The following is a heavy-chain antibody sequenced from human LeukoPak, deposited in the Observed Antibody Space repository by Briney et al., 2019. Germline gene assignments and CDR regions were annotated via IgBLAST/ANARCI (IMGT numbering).Heavy chain of an antibody. J-gene: IGHJ4*02. D-gene: IGHD4-17*01. CDR1: AGSISSTTYY. CDR3: AREKMDKVTVGYFDS. V-gene: IGHV4-39*02. Sequence: PSETLSLTCTVSAGSISSTTYYWGWIRQPPGKGLEWIGSIYYSEGTYYNPSLKSRVTITVDTSKDHFSLKLSSVTAADTAVYYCAREKMDKVTVGYFDSWGQGTLVTVSS. CDR2: IYYSEGT.